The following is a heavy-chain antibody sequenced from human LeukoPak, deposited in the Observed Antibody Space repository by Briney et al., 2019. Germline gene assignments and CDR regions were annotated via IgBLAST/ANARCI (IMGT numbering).Heavy chain of an antibody. J-gene: IGHJ3*02. V-gene: IGHV4-38-2*02. CDR2: IYHSGST. CDR3: ARSLGGAFDI. D-gene: IGHD3-10*01. CDR1: GYSISSGYY. Sequence: PSETLSLTCTVSGYSISSGYYWGWIRQPPGKGLEWIGSIYHSGSTYYNPSLKSRVTISVDTSKNQFSLKLSSVTAADTAVYYCARSLGGAFDIWGQGTMVTVSS.